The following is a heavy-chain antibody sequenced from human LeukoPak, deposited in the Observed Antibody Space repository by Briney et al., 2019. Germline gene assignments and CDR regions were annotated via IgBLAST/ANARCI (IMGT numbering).Heavy chain of an antibody. V-gene: IGHV3-21*06. CDR2: ITTVSTYI. CDR3: ARDNYDSTGYYHDPHFDL. J-gene: IGHJ4*02. CDR1: GFTFSTYS. D-gene: IGHD3-22*01. Sequence: GGSLGLSCAASGFTFSTYSMTWVRQAPGKGLEWVSSITTVSTYIFYADSVKGRFTISRGNAKNSLYLHMNSLRAEDTAVYFCARDNYDSTGYYHDPHFDLWGQGTLVTVSS.